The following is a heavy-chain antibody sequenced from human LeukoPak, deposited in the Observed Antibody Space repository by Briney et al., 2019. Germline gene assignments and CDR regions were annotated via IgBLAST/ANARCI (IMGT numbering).Heavy chain of an antibody. Sequence: SETLSLTCSVPGDSISNYYWSWIRQPPGKGLEWIGYIYYSGSTNYNPTLKSRVTISKDTSKKQMSLKLNSVTAADTAVYYCARGSNWLDPWGQGTLVTVFS. CDR3: ARGSNWLDP. CDR2: IYYSGST. J-gene: IGHJ5*02. CDR1: GDSISNYY. V-gene: IGHV4-59*01. D-gene: IGHD6-6*01.